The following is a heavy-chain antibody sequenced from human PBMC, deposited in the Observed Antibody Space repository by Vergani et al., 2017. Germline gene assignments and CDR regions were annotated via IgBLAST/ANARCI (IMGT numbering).Heavy chain of an antibody. J-gene: IGHJ1*01. CDR3: ATKSCGTPGCQIGYFRE. CDR1: VFTSSYYG. V-gene: IGHV3-30*03. D-gene: IGHD1-26*01. Sequence: QVHLVESGGGVVQPGRSLRLSCVVSVFTSSYYGMHWVRQAPGKGLEWGAVISYDGTQKYYADSVKGRFTISRDNSKSTLYLQMNSLRTEDTAVYYCATKSCGTPGCQIGYFREWGQGTLVTVSS. CDR2: ISYDGTQK.